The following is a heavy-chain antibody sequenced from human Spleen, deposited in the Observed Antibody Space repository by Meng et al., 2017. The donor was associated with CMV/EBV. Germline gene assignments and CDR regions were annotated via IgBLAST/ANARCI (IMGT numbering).Heavy chain of an antibody. J-gene: IGHJ4*02. D-gene: IGHD7-27*01. CDR2: ISWDGGRT. CDR1: GFTFDDYA. CDR3: ATLNGGDYYFDY. V-gene: IGHV3-43D*04. Sequence: GGSLRLSCAASGFTFDDYAMHWVRQAPGKGLEWVSLISWDGGRTYYSDSVKGRFTISRDDSKNSLYLQMNSLRAEDTALYYCATLNGGDYYFDYWGQGTLVTVSS.